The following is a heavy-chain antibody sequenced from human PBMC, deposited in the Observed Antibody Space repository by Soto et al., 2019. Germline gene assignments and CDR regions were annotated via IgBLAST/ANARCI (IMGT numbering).Heavy chain of an antibody. J-gene: IGHJ6*02. V-gene: IGHV3-33*01. CDR3: ARDGIVVVTAPATLPDYYYYYGMDV. CDR1: GFNFSSYG. Sequence: QVQLVESGGGVVQPGRSLRLSCAASGFNFSSYGMHWVRQAPGKGLEWVAVIWYDGSNKYYADSVKGRFTISRDNSKNTLYLQMNSLRAEDTAVYYCARDGIVVVTAPATLPDYYYYYGMDVWGRGTTVTVSS. D-gene: IGHD2-21*02. CDR2: IWYDGSNK.